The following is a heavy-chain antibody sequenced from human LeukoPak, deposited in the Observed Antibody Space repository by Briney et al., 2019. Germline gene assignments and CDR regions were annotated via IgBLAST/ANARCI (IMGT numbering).Heavy chain of an antibody. V-gene: IGHV4-38-2*02. CDR3: ARDNRNYLPSFDY. J-gene: IGHJ4*01. Sequence: SETLSLTCTVSGYSISSGYYWGWIRQPLGKGLEWIGSIYHSGSTYYNPSLKSRVTISVDTSKNQFSLKLSSVTAADTAVYYCARDNRNYLPSFDYWGHRTLVTPSS. D-gene: IGHD1-7*01. CDR2: IYHSGST. CDR1: GYSISSGYY.